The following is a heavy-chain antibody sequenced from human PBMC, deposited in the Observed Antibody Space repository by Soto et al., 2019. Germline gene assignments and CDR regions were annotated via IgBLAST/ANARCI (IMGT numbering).Heavy chain of an antibody. V-gene: IGHV3-30*18. D-gene: IGHD2-15*01. J-gene: IGHJ3*02. CDR2: ISYDGTNK. CDR1: GITFSSYG. Sequence: QVQLVESGGGVVQPGRSLRLSCAASGITFSSYGMHWVRQAPGKGLEWVAVISYDGTNKYYGDSVKGRFSISRDNSKNTLYLQMNSLRAEDTAAYYCAKGLWWRVLGDAFDIWGQGTMVTVSS. CDR3: AKGLWWRVLGDAFDI.